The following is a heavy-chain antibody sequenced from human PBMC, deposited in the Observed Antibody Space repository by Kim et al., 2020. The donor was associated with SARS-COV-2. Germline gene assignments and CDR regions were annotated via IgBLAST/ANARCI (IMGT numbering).Heavy chain of an antibody. CDR2: IYYSGST. V-gene: IGHV4-39*07. D-gene: IGHD3-10*01. CDR1: GGSISSSSYY. J-gene: IGHJ5*02. Sequence: SETMSLTCTVSGGSISSSSYYWGWIRQPPGKGLEWIGSIYYSGSTYYNPSLKSRVTISVDTSKNQFSLKLSSVTAADTAVYYCAREREGVRGVIGWFDP. CDR3: AREREGVRGVIGWFDP.